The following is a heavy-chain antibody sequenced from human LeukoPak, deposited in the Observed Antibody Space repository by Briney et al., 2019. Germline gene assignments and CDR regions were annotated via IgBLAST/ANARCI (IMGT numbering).Heavy chain of an antibody. Sequence: ASVKVSCKASGYTFTSYGISWVRQAPGQGLEWMGWISAYNGNTSYAQKLQGRVTMTTDTSTSTAYMELRSLRSDDTAVYYCAREVSSSSVTTGYYYYMDVWGKGTTVTVSS. CDR3: AREVSSSSVTTGYYYYMDV. J-gene: IGHJ6*03. CDR1: GYTFTSYG. D-gene: IGHD6-6*01. CDR2: ISAYNGNT. V-gene: IGHV1-18*01.